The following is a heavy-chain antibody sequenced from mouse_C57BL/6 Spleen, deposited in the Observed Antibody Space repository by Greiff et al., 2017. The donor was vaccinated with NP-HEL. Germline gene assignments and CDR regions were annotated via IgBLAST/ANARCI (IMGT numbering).Heavy chain of an antibody. J-gene: IGHJ2*01. CDR3: ARRVGRGFDY. V-gene: IGHV1-50*01. D-gene: IGHD4-1*01. Sequence: QVQLKQPGAELVKPGASVKLSCKASGYTFTSYWMQWVKQRPGQGLEWIGEIDPSDSYTNYNQKFKGKATLTVDTSSSTAYMQLSSLTSEDSAVYYCARRVGRGFDYWGKGTTLTVSS. CDR1: GYTFTSYW. CDR2: IDPSDSYT.